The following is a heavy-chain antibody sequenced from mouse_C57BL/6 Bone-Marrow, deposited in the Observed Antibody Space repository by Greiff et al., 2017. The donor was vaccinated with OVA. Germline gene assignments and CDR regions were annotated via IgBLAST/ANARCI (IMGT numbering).Heavy chain of an antibody. CDR2: IDPENGDT. CDR3: VRLRRGY. J-gene: IGHJ2*01. V-gene: IGHV14-4*01. Sequence: EVQLQESGAELVRPGASVKLSCTASGFNFKDDYMHWVKQRPEQGLEWIGWIDPENGDTEYASKFQGKATITADTSSNTAYLQLSSLTSEDTAVYYCVRLRRGYWGQGTTLTVSS. CDR1: GFNFKDDY. D-gene: IGHD2-4*01.